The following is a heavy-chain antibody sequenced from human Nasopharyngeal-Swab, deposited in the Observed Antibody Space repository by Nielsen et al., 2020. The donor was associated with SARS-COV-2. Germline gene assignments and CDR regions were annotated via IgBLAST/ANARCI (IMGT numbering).Heavy chain of an antibody. CDR3: AKDPYYYGSGSYWNYFDY. V-gene: IGHV3-30*18. Sequence: WIRQPPGKGLEWVAVISYDGSNKYYADSVKGRFTISRDNSKNTLYLQMNSLRAEDTAVYYCAKDPYYYGSGSYWNYFDYWGQGTLVTVPQ. D-gene: IGHD3-10*01. CDR2: ISYDGSNK. J-gene: IGHJ4*02.